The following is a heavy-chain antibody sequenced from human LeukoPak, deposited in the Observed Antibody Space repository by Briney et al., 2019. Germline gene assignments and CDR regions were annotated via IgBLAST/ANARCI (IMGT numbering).Heavy chain of an antibody. CDR2: ISSSSTDT. J-gene: IGHJ4*02. V-gene: IGHV3-11*05. D-gene: IGHD5-24*01. CDR1: GFTFSDFY. CDR3: VREQFSHTSNYFDN. Sequence: PGGSLRLSCAASGFTFSDFYMSWIRQAPGKGLEWLSGISSSSTDTNYADSVKGRFTISRDNNNSSLSLQMRSLTTEDTAFYYCVREQFSHTSNYFDNWGQGILVTVSS.